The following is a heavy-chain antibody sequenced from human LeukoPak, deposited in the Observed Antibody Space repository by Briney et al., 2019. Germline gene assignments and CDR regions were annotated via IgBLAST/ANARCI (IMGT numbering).Heavy chain of an antibody. V-gene: IGHV4-34*01. J-gene: IGHJ4*02. D-gene: IGHD1-26*01. Sequence: NHSGSTNYNPSLKSRVTISVDTSKNQFSLKLSSVTAADTAVYYCARDWKLPYFDYWGQGTLVTVSS. CDR2: NHSGST. CDR3: ARDWKLPYFDY.